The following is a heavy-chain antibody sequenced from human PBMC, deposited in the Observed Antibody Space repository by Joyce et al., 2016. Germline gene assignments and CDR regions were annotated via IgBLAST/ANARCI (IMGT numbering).Heavy chain of an antibody. CDR3: ARGLVVTGTRVRGYNYGYSS. V-gene: IGHV4-34*02. J-gene: IGHJ5*02. CDR2: ANHSGSA. D-gene: IGHD5-18*01. Sequence: QVQLQQWGGGLFKPSESLSLTCAVYGGSFSGYYWSWIRQPPGKGLEWIGEANHSGSASNDESLKSRVTISVDTSKIQLSLNLTSVTVADTAVYFCARGLVVTGTRVRGYNYGYSSWGQGTLVTVSS. CDR1: GGSFSGYY.